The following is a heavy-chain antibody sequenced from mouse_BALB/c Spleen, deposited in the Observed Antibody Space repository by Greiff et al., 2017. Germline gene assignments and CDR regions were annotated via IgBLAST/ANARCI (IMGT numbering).Heavy chain of an antibody. D-gene: IGHD6-1*01. Sequence: DVKLQESGPGLVKPSQSLSLTCTVTGYSITSDYAWNWLRQFPGNKLEWMGYISYSGSTSYNPSLKSRISITRDTAKNQFFLQLNSVTTEDTATYYCARGNPLFAYWGQGTLVTVSA. V-gene: IGHV3-2*02. CDR1: GYSITSDYA. J-gene: IGHJ3*01. CDR3: ARGNPLFAY. CDR2: ISYSGST.